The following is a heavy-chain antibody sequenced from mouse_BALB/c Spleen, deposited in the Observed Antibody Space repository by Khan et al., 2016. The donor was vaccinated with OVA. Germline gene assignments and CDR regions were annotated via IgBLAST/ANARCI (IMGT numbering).Heavy chain of an antibody. V-gene: IGHV2-6-1*01. CDR3: ARQPYYHYNIMDY. CDR2: MWSDGST. CDR1: GFSLTNYG. J-gene: IGHJ4*01. Sequence: QVQLKQSGPGLVAPSQSLSITCTIPGFSLTNYGVHWIRQPPGKGLEWLVVMWSDGSTTYNSALKSRLTISKDNSKSQVFLKMNSLQTDDTAMYFCARQPYYHYNIMDYWGQGTSVTVSS. D-gene: IGHD2-10*01.